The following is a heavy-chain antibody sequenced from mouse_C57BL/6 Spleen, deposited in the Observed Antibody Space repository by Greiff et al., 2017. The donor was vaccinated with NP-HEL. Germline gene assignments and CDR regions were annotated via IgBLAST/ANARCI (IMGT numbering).Heavy chain of an antibody. CDR1: GFTFSDAW. CDR3: TKANWDYFDY. D-gene: IGHD4-1*01. Sequence: EVKLQESGGGLVQPGGSMKLSCAASGFTFSDAWMDWVRQSPEKGLEWVAEIRNKANNHATYYAESVKGRFTISRDDSKSSVYLQMNSVRAEDTGIYYCTKANWDYFDYWGQGTTLTVSS. J-gene: IGHJ2*01. CDR2: IRNKANNHAT. V-gene: IGHV6-6*01.